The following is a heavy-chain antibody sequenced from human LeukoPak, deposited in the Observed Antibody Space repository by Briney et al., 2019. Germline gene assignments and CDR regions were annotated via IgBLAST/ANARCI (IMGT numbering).Heavy chain of an antibody. Sequence: PGVSLSLSCAADGFTLSSYEMNWVRLAPGKGLEWLSYIRRTGNSIYYADSVKGRFTISRDTAKNSLYLQMNSLRAEDTAVYYWAKGSSTWNVPYNWFDPWGQGTLVTVSS. D-gene: IGHD6-13*01. CDR1: GFTLSSYE. J-gene: IGHJ5*02. CDR2: IRRTGNSI. V-gene: IGHV3-48*03. CDR3: AKGSSTWNVPYNWFDP.